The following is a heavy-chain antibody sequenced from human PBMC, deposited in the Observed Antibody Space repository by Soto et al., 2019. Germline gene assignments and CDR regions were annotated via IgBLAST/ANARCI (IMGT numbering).Heavy chain of an antibody. CDR2: IYYSGST. CDR3: ARENYYYGMDV. V-gene: IGHV4-61*01. Sequence: SETLSLTCTVSGGSVSSGSYYWSWIRQPPGKGLEWIGYIYYSGSTNYNPSLKSRVTISVGTSKNQFSLKLSSVTAADTALYYCARENYYYGMDVWGQGTTVTVSS. CDR1: GGSVSSGSYY. J-gene: IGHJ6*02.